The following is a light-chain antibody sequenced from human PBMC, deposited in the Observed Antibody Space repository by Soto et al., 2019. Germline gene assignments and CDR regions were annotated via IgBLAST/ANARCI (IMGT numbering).Light chain of an antibody. J-gene: IGLJ2*01. CDR1: SSDVGGYIY. CDR2: EVS. Sequence: QSALTQPASVSGSPGQSITISCTGTSSDVGGYIYVSWYQQHPGKAPKLMIYEVSNRPSGVSNRFSGSKSGNTASLTISGLQAEDEADYYCSSYTSSSTPVVFGGGTKVTVL. CDR3: SSYTSSSTPVV. V-gene: IGLV2-14*01.